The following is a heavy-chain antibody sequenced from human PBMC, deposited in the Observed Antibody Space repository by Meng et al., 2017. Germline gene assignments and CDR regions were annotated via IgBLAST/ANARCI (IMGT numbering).Heavy chain of an antibody. Sequence: SLKISCAASGFTFDDYAMHWVRQAPGKGLEWVSGISWNSGSIGYADSVKGRFTISRDNAKNSLYLQMNSLRAEDTAVYYCARGLSSSWYEGAFDIWGQGTMVTVSS. D-gene: IGHD6-13*01. CDR3: ARGLSSSWYEGAFDI. CDR1: GFTFDDYA. V-gene: IGHV3-9*01. CDR2: ISWNSGSI. J-gene: IGHJ3*02.